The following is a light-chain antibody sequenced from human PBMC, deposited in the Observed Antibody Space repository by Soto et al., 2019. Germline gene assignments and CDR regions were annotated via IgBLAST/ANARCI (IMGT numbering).Light chain of an antibody. V-gene: IGLV2-8*01. CDR2: EVS. J-gene: IGLJ1*01. CDR3: SSYAGSNNLYV. CDR1: SSDVGGYNF. Sequence: QSALTQPPSASGSPGQSVTISCTGSSSDVGGYNFVSWYQQHPGKAPKLLIYEVSERPSGVPDRFSGSKSGNTASLTVSGLQADDEADYYCSSYAGSNNLYVFXTGTKVTVL.